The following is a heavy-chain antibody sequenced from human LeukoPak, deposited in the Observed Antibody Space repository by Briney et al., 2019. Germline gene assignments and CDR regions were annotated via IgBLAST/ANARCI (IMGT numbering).Heavy chain of an antibody. CDR1: GFTFSSYA. V-gene: IGHV3-23*01. CDR3: AKGRKGQYAYFDY. J-gene: IGHJ4*02. CDR2: ISGSGGST. Sequence: PGGSLRLSCAASGFTFSSYAMSWVRQAPGKGLEWVSLISGSGGSTYYADSVKGRFTISRDNSKNTLYLQMNSLRAEDTAVYYCAKGRKGQYAYFDYWGQGTLVTVSS.